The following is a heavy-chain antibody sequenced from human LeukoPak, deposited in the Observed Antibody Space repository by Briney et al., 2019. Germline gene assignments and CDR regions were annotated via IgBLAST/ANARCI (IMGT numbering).Heavy chain of an antibody. CDR1: GGSFSGYY. V-gene: IGHV4-59*10. CDR2: IYTSGST. CDR3: ARGYYVNY. J-gene: IGHJ4*02. Sequence: SETLSLTCAVYGGSFSGYYWSWIRQPAGKGLEWIGRIYTSGSTNYNPSLKSRVTIPVDTSKNQFSLKLSSVTAADTAVYYCARGYYVNYWGQGTLVTVSS.